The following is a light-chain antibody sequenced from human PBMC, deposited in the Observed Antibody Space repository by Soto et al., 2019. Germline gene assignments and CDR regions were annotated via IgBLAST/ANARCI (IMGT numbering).Light chain of an antibody. CDR2: GAS. CDR3: QHHNSYSQT. V-gene: IGKV1-5*01. J-gene: IGKJ1*01. Sequence: DIQMTQSPPTLSASVGDRVTITCRASQSIRHYLAWYQQMPGKAPKLLIYGASTLQSGVPSRFSGSGSGTEFNLTISSLQPDDFGTYFGQHHNSYSQTLGQGTKVEIK. CDR1: QSIRHY.